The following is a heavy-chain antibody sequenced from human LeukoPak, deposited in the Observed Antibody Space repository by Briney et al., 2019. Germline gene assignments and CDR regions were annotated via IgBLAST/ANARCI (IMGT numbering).Heavy chain of an antibody. CDR1: GFTFSSYG. J-gene: IGHJ4*02. CDR3: AKSRRDGYNRLDY. D-gene: IGHD5-24*01. CDR2: ISVDGSNE. Sequence: GGSLRLSCAASGFTFSSYGMHWVRQAPGKGLEWVAVISVDGSNEYYADSVKGRFTISRDNSKNTLYLQMNSLRAEDTAVYYCAKSRRDGYNRLDYWGQGTLVTVSS. V-gene: IGHV3-30*18.